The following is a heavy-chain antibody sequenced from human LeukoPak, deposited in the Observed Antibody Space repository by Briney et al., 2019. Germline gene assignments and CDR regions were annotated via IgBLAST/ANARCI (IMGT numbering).Heavy chain of an antibody. D-gene: IGHD3-10*01. V-gene: IGHV1-69*05. Sequence: SVKVSCKASGYTFTSYGISWVRQAPGQGLEWMGGIIPIFGTANYAQKFQGRVTITTDESTSTAYMELSSLRSEDTAVYYCARVEYGSGTQRWYFDYWGQGTLVTVSS. CDR1: GYTFTSYG. CDR3: ARVEYGSGTQRWYFDY. CDR2: IIPIFGTA. J-gene: IGHJ4*02.